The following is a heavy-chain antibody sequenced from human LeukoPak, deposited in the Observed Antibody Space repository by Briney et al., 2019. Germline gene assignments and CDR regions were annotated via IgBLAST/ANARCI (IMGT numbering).Heavy chain of an antibody. D-gene: IGHD2-2*01. J-gene: IGHJ4*02. CDR2: ISVYNGNT. CDR3: ARDRCSSTSCYPYYFDY. V-gene: IGHV1-18*01. CDR1: GYTFTSYG. Sequence: ASVKVSCKASGYTFTSYGITWVRQAPGQGLEWMGWISVYNGNTKYAQKLQGRVTMTTDTSTSTAYMELRSLRSDDTAVYYCARDRCSSTSCYPYYFDYWGQGTLVTVSS.